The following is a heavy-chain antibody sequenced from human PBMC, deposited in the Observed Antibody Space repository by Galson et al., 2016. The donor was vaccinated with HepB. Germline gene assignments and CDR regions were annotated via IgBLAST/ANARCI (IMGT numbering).Heavy chain of an antibody. Sequence: PALVKPTQTLTLTCTFSGFSLSTTGVDVGWIRQPPGKTLEWLALISGHDDKRYTPSLKSRLTISKDTSKQQVLLTMTNVDPVDTATYYCIPSSDLHHAFDIWGQGTSVIVSS. CDR1: GFSLSTTGVD. CDR3: IPSSDLHHAFDI. D-gene: IGHD2-21*02. CDR2: ISGHDDK. J-gene: IGHJ3*02. V-gene: IGHV2-5*01.